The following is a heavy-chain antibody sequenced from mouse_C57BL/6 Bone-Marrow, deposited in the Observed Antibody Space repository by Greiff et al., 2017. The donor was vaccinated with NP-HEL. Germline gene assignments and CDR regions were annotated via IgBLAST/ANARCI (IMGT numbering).Heavy chain of an antibody. CDR1: GFSLTSYG. CDR2: IWRGGST. D-gene: IGHD2-3*01. J-gene: IGHJ2*01. V-gene: IGHV2-5*01. Sequence: QVQLQQSGPGLVQPSQSLSITCTASGFSLTSYGVHWVRQSPGKGLEWLGVIWRGGSTDYNAAFMSRLSITKDNSKSQVFFKMNSLQADDTAIYCCAKNDGYLYYFDYWGQGTTLTVSS. CDR3: AKNDGYLYYFDY.